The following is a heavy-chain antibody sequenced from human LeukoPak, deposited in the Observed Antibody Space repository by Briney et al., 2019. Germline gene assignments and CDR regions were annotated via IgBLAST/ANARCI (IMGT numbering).Heavy chain of an antibody. Sequence: PSETLSLTCTVSGGSITSYYWSWIRQPPGKGLEWIGEINHSGSTNYNPSLKSRVTISVDTSKNQFSLKLSSVTAADTAVYYCARGGGREGSFDPWGQGTLVTVSS. V-gene: IGHV4-34*01. CDR1: GGSITSYY. J-gene: IGHJ5*02. CDR3: ARGGGREGSFDP. D-gene: IGHD3-10*01. CDR2: INHSGST.